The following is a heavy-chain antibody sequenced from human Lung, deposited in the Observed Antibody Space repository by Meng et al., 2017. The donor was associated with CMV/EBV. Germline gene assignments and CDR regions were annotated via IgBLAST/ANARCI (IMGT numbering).Heavy chain of an antibody. Sequence: GSXRLXCTVSGASISSNYWSWSRRPPGKGLEYIGSISSTGYLEYSPSLKGRVTISLDTSKNHFSLKLTSVTAADTAMYCCAGPDDKGSSQHDPFDILGQGXMVTVSS. D-gene: IGHD1-1*01. CDR3: AGPDDKGSSQHDPFDI. V-gene: IGHV4-59*01. CDR1: GASISSNY. J-gene: IGHJ3*02. CDR2: ISSTGYL.